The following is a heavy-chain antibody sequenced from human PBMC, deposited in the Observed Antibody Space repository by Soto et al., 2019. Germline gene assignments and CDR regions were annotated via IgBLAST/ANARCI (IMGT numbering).Heavy chain of an antibody. V-gene: IGHV1-46*03. Sequence: QVQLVQSGAEVKKPGASVKVSCKASGYTFTSYYMHWVRQAPGQGLEWMGIINPSGGSTSYAQKFPGRATMTRDTSTSTVYRGLSSLRSEDTAVYYCAREQQLVLSPHFDYWGQGTVVTVSS. CDR3: AREQQLVLSPHFDY. CDR1: GYTFTSYY. CDR2: INPSGGST. J-gene: IGHJ4*02. D-gene: IGHD6-13*01.